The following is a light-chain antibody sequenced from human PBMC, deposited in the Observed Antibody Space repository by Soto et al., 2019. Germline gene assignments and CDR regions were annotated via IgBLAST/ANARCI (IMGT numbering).Light chain of an antibody. CDR3: SSYGGSNNFV. J-gene: IGLJ1*01. Sequence: QSALTQPPSASGSPGQSVTVSCTGTSSDIGVYNYVSWYQHHPGKAPKLMIYEVSKRPSGVPDRFSGSKSGNTASLTVSGLQAEYEADYYCSSYGGSNNFVFGTGTKVTVL. CDR1: SSDIGVYNY. V-gene: IGLV2-8*01. CDR2: EVS.